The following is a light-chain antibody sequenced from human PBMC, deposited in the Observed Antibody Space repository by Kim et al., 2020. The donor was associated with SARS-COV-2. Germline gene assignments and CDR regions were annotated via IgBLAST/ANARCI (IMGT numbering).Light chain of an antibody. CDR2: GAS. CDR3: QQYAGSPLSAT. Sequence: PGERATLSCSASQTVNNYLAWYQQKPGQAPRLLIYGASSSATGIPDRFSGSGSGTDFTLTISRLEPEDFAVFYCQQYAGSPLSATFGGGTKVDIK. CDR1: QTVNNY. V-gene: IGKV3-20*01. J-gene: IGKJ4*01.